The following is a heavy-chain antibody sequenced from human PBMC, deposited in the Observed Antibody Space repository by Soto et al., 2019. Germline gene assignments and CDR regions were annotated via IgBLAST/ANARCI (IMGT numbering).Heavy chain of an antibody. D-gene: IGHD2-21*02. CDR2: INPSDDNT. V-gene: IGHV1-46*02. Sequence: ASVKVSCKASGYTFNNYYMHWVRQAPGQGPEWMGIINPSDDNTIYAQKFQGRVTVTRDTSTSTVYMELSSLRSEDTAVYYCARASLCGGDCYSYFDYWGQGTLVTVSS. CDR3: ARASLCGGDCYSYFDY. CDR1: GYTFNNYY. J-gene: IGHJ4*02.